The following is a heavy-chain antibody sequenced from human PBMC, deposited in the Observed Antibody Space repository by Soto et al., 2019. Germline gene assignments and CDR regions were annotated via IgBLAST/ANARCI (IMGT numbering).Heavy chain of an antibody. CDR3: TTQSPPDYYDSKDSDY. V-gene: IGHV3-15*01. CDR1: GFTFSNAW. Sequence: VGSLRLSCAASGFTFSNAWMSWVRQAPGKGLEWVGRIKSKTDGGTTDYAAPVKGRFTISRDDSKNTLYLQMNSLKTEDTAVYYCTTQSPPDYYDSKDSDYWGQGTLVTVSS. D-gene: IGHD3-22*01. CDR2: IKSKTDGGTT. J-gene: IGHJ4*02.